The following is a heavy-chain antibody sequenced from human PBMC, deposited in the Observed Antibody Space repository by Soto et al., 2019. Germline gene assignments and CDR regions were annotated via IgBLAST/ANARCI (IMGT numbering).Heavy chain of an antibody. CDR3: ANIVEVPRGAQGWFDP. D-gene: IGHD5-12*01. CDR1: GYTFTSYG. V-gene: IGHV1-18*04. CDR2: ISAYNGNT. J-gene: IGHJ5*02. Sequence: QVQLVQSGAEVKKPGASVKVSCKASGYTFTSYGISWVRQAPGQGLEWMGWISAYNGNTNNAQKVQGRVTITTDTSTSTAYMELRSLRSDDTAVYYCANIVEVPRGAQGWFDPWGQGTLVTVSS.